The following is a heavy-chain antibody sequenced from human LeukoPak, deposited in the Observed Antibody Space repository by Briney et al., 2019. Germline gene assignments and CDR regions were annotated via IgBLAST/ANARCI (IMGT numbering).Heavy chain of an antibody. CDR1: GFTFSSYA. V-gene: IGHV3-30-3*01. CDR2: ISYDGSNK. J-gene: IGHJ6*02. CDR3: ARETVGCSSTSCYGMDV. D-gene: IGHD2-2*01. Sequence: GGSLRLSCAASGFTFSSYAMHWVRQAPGKGLEWVAVISYDGSNKYYADSVEGRFTISRDNSKNTLYLQMNSLRAEDTAVYYCARETVGCSSTSCYGMDVWGQGTTVTVSS.